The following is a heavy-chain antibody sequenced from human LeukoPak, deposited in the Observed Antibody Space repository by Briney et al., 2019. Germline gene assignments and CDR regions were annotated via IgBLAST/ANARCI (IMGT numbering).Heavy chain of an antibody. CDR2: MNPNSGNT. D-gene: IGHD5/OR15-5a*01. J-gene: IGHJ6*02. V-gene: IGHV1-8*01. CDR1: GYTFTSYD. CDR3: AGSRGHYYGMDV. Sequence: ASVKVSCKASGYTFTSYDINWVRQATGQGLEWMGWMNPNSGNTGYAQKFQGRVTMTRNTSISTAYMEPSSLRSEDTAVYYCAGSRGHYYGMDVWGQGTTVTVSS.